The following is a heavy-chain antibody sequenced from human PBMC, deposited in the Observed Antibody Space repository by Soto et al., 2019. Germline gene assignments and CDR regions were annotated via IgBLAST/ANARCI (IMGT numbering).Heavy chain of an antibody. D-gene: IGHD1-20*01. CDR1: GGSFSGYY. J-gene: IGHJ3*02. Sequence: SETLSLTCAVYGGSFSGYYWSWIRQPPGKGLEWIGEINHSGSTNYNPSLKSRVTISVDTSKNQFSLKLSSVTAADTAVYYCATTNGYKRHGGITGTSSSTSDAFDIWGQGTMVTVSS. CDR3: ATTNGYKRHGGITGTSSSTSDAFDI. V-gene: IGHV4-34*01. CDR2: INHSGST.